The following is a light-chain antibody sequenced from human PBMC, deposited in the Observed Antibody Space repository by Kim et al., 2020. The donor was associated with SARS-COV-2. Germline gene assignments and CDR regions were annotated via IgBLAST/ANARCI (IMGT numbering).Light chain of an antibody. J-gene: IGKJ4*01. CDR3: QQRGTWPPALT. CDR2: DAA. Sequence: PGESATLSCRASHNVDINLAWYQQTPGQPPRLLIYDAAIRAAHIPDRFSGSRSGTDFTLTIGSLAPEDFAVYYCQQRGTWPPALTFGGGTKVDIK. V-gene: IGKV3-11*01. CDR1: HNVDIN.